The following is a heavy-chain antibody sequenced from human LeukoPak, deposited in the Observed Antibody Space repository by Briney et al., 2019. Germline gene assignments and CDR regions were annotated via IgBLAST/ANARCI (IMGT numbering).Heavy chain of an antibody. CDR3: ARSFSTMIVVVIPYNWFDP. V-gene: IGHV4-38-2*02. CDR1: GCSISSGYY. D-gene: IGHD3-22*01. J-gene: IGHJ5*02. Sequence: SETLSLTCTVSGCSISSGYYWGWIRQPPGKGLEWIGSIYHSGSTYYNPSLKSRVTISVDTSKNQFSLKLSSVTAADTAVYYCARSFSTMIVVVIPYNWFDPWGQGTLVTVSS. CDR2: IYHSGST.